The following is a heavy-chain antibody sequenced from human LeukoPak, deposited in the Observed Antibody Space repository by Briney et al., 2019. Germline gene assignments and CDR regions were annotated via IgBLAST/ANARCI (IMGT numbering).Heavy chain of an antibody. J-gene: IGHJ3*02. CDR3: ARPLGIFDADAFDI. V-gene: IGHV4-39*01. CDR1: GSSISSYY. D-gene: IGHD3-3*01. Sequence: SETLSLTCSVSGSSISSYYWSWIRQPPGKGLEWIGSIYYSGSTYYNPSLKSRVTISVDTSKNQFSLKLSSVTAADTAVYYCARPLGIFDADAFDIWGQGTMVTVSS. CDR2: IYYSGST.